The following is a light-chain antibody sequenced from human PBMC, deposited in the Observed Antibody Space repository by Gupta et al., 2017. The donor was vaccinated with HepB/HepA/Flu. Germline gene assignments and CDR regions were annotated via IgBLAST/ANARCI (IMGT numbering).Light chain of an antibody. V-gene: IGKV3-11*01. Sequence: EIVLTQSPATLSLSPGERATLSCRASQSVSIHLAWYQQKPGQAPRLLIYDASNRATGIPARCSGSGSGTDFTLTISSLEPEDFAVYYCQQRSNWPLTFGGGTKVEIK. CDR2: DAS. CDR1: QSVSIH. J-gene: IGKJ4*01. CDR3: QQRSNWPLT.